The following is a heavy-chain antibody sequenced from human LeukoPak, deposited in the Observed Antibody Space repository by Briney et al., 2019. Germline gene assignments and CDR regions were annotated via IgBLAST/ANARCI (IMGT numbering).Heavy chain of an antibody. CDR3: ARVRGSVLEFDY. D-gene: IGHD3-10*01. J-gene: IGHJ4*02. V-gene: IGHV1-46*01. CDR2: INPSGGST. CDR1: GYTFTSYY. Sequence: GASVKVSCKASGYTFTSYYMHWVRQAPGQGLEWMGIINPSGGSTSYAQKFQGRVTKTRDTSTSTVYMELSSLRSEDTAVYYCARVRGSVLEFDYWGQGTLVTVSS.